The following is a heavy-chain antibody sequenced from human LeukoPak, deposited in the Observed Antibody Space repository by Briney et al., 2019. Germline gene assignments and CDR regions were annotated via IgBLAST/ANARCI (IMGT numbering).Heavy chain of an antibody. CDR3: AREDGYNFDDAFDI. J-gene: IGHJ3*02. Sequence: SETLSLTCTVSGGSISTTQYHWGWIRQPPGKGLEWIGSIHYSGSTYYNPSLRSRVTISVDTSKNQFSLKLSSVTAADTAVYYCAREDGYNFDDAFDIWGQGTMVTVSS. CDR1: GGSISTTQYH. D-gene: IGHD5-24*01. V-gene: IGHV4-39*07. CDR2: IHYSGST.